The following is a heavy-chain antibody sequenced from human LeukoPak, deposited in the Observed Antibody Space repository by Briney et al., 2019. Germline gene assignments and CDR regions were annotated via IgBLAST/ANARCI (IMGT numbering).Heavy chain of an antibody. CDR1: GFTFSDYY. CDR2: ISGRDGRT. D-gene: IGHD6-13*01. Sequence: PGGSLRLSCAASGFTFSDYYMSWIRQAPGKGLEWVSAISGRDGRTYYSDSVKGRFTISRDNSQNTLYLQMNTLRAEDTAVYYCSTSPSFGSSWYQFNYWGQGALVIVSS. J-gene: IGHJ4*02. V-gene: IGHV3-23*01. CDR3: STSPSFGSSWYQFNY.